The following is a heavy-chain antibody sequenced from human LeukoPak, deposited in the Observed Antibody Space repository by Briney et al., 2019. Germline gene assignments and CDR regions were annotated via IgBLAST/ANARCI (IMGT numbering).Heavy chain of an antibody. J-gene: IGHJ4*02. CDR3: ASGYRSAESIAVSY. Sequence: SETLSLTCAVYGGSFSGYYWSWIRQPPGKGLEWIGEINHSGSTNYNPSLKSRVTISVDTSKNQFSLKLSSVTAADTAMYYCASGYRSAESIAVSYWGQGTLVTVSS. V-gene: IGHV4-34*01. D-gene: IGHD6-19*01. CDR1: GGSFSGYY. CDR2: INHSGST.